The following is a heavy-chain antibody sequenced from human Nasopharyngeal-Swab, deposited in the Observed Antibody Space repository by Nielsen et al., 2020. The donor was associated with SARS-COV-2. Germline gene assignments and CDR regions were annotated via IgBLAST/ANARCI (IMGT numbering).Heavy chain of an antibody. CDR3: ARGAPMVVTSTYDY. D-gene: IGHD4-23*01. V-gene: IGHV4-59*01. CDR1: GGSFSGYY. J-gene: IGHJ4*02. CDR2: IYYSGST. Sequence: SETLSLTCAVYGGSFSGYYWSWIRQPPGKGLEWIGYIYYSGSTNYNPSLKSRVTISVDTSKNQFSLKLSSVTAADTAVYYCARGAPMVVTSTYDYWGQGTLVTVSS.